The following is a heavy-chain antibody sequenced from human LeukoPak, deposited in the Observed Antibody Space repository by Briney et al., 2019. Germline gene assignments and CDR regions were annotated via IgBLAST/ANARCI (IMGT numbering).Heavy chain of an antibody. J-gene: IGHJ4*02. CDR1: GYSFTAYW. CDR3: ARRGCNGGSCYGY. Sequence: GESLKTSCKGSGYSFTAYWIGWVRQMPGKGLEWMGIIYPGDSDTRYSPSFQGQVTISADKSISTAYLQWSSLEASDTAMYYCARRGCNGGSCYGYWGQGTLVTVSS. V-gene: IGHV5-51*01. CDR2: IYPGDSDT. D-gene: IGHD2-15*01.